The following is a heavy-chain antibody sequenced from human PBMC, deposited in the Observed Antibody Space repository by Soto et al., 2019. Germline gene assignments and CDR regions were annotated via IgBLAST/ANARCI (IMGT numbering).Heavy chain of an antibody. V-gene: IGHV3-21*01. Sequence: EVQLVESGGGLVKPGGSLRLSCAASGFTFSSYSMNWVRQATGKGLEWVSSISSSSSYIYYADSVKGRFTISRDNAKNSLYLQMNSLRAEDTAVYYCARQSTALPCGGYCYSFDYWGQGTLVTVSS. J-gene: IGHJ4*02. CDR3: ARQSTALPCGGYCYSFDY. D-gene: IGHD2-21*02. CDR1: GFTFSSYS. CDR2: ISSSSSYI.